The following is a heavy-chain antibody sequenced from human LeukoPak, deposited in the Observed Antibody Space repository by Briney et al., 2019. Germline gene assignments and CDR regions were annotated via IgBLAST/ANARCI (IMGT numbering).Heavy chain of an antibody. Sequence: GRSLRLSCAASGFTFSNYNMHWVRQAPGKGLEWVTVISYDGNTKYYADSVKGRFTVSRDTSKSALYLQMNSLRAEDTAVYYCAKDGVNGGLFEYWGQGTLVTVSS. CDR2: ISYDGNTK. D-gene: IGHD4-23*01. J-gene: IGHJ4*02. CDR3: AKDGVNGGLFEY. CDR1: GFTFSNYN. V-gene: IGHV3-30*18.